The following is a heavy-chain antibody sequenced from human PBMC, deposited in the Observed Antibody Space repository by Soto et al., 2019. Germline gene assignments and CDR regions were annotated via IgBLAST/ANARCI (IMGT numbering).Heavy chain of an antibody. CDR3: ARGPSILGYCSGGSCYFDY. Sequence: QVQLQQWGAGLLKPSETLSLTCAVYGGSFSGYYWSWIRQPPGKGLEWIGEINHSGSTNYNPSLKSRVTISVDPSKNQFSRKLSSVTAADTAVYYCARGPSILGYCSGGSCYFDYWGQGTLVTVSS. V-gene: IGHV4-34*01. J-gene: IGHJ4*02. D-gene: IGHD2-15*01. CDR2: INHSGST. CDR1: GGSFSGYY.